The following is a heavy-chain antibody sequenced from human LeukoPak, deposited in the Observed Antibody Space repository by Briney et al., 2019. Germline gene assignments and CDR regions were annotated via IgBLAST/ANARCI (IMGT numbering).Heavy chain of an antibody. D-gene: IGHD1-26*01. CDR2: ISYDGSNK. CDR1: GFTFSSYA. CDR3: ARPRGVGATTAPTTFDY. J-gene: IGHJ4*02. V-gene: IGHV3-30-3*01. Sequence: GGSLRLSCAASGFTFSSYAMHWVRQAPGKGLEWVAVISYDGSNKYYADSVKGRFTISRDNSKNTLYLQMNSLRAEDTAVYYCARPRGVGATTAPTTFDYWGQGTLVTVSS.